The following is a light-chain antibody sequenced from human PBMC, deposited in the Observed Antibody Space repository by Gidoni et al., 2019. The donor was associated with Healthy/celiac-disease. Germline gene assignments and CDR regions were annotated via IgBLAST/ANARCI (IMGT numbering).Light chain of an antibody. CDR2: WAS. CDR3: QQYYSTPPKLT. Sequence: DIVMTQSPDSLAVSLSERATINCKSSQSVLYSSNNKNYLAWYQQKPGQPPKLLIYWASTRESGVPDRFSGSGSGTDFTLTISSLQAEDVAVYYCQQYYSTPPKLTFGGGTKVEIK. J-gene: IGKJ4*01. CDR1: QSVLYSSNNKNY. V-gene: IGKV4-1*01.